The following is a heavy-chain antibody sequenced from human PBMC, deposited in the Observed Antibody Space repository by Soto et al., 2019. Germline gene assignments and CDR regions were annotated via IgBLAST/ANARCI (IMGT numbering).Heavy chain of an antibody. CDR1: GYTFTSYY. J-gene: IGHJ4*02. D-gene: IGHD1-26*01. CDR3: ARWVGRGAYFDY. CDR2: INPSGGST. V-gene: IGHV1-46*03. Sequence: QVQLVQSGAEVKKPGASVKVSCKASGYTFTSYYMHWVRQAPGQGLEWMGIINPSGGSTSYAQKFQGRDTMTRDTSTSTGYMELSSLRSEDTAVYYCARWVGRGAYFDYWGQGSLVTVSS.